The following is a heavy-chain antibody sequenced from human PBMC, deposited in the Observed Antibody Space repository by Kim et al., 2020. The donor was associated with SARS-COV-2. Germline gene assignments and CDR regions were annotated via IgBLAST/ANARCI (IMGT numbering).Heavy chain of an antibody. D-gene: IGHD3-3*01. CDR2: ISGSGGST. J-gene: IGHJ6*01. CDR3: ANGTDSDYWSGYYTVYY. Sequence: GGSLRLSCAASGFTFSSYAMSWVRQAPGKGLEWVSAISGSGGSTYYAYSVKGRFTISRANAKNTLYLQMNSLRAEDTAAYYCANGTDSDYWSGYYTVYY. V-gene: IGHV3-23*01. CDR1: GFTFSSYA.